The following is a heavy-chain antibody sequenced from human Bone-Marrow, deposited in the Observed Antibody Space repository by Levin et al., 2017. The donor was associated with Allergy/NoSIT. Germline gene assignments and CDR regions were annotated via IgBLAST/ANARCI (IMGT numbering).Heavy chain of an antibody. CDR2: ISFDGNKK. Sequence: PGGSLRLSCAASGFTLGGFDMQWVRQAPGKGLEWVADISFDGNKKNYAASVKGRFTISRDNVKSALYLDMDSLRPEDTALYYCAKDLSYSTDWPFFDSTGQGTLVTVSS. CDR1: GFTLGGFD. V-gene: IGHV3-30*18. D-gene: IGHD6-19*01. CDR3: AKDLSYSTDWPFFDS. J-gene: IGHJ4*02.